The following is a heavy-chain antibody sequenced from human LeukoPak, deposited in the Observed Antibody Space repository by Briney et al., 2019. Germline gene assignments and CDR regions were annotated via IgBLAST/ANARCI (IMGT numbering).Heavy chain of an antibody. CDR2: IIPIFGTA. Sequence: ASVKVSCKASGGTFSSYAISWMRQAPGQGLEWMGGIIPIFGTANYAQKFQGRVTITTDESTSTAYMELSSLRSEDTAVYYCARSGTTFQPFDYWGQGTLVTVSS. CDR1: GGTFSSYA. CDR3: ARSGTTFQPFDY. D-gene: IGHD4-11*01. V-gene: IGHV1-69*05. J-gene: IGHJ4*02.